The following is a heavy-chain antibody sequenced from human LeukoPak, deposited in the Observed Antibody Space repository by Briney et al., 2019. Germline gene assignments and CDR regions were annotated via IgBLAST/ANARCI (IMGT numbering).Heavy chain of an antibody. D-gene: IGHD2-2*01. J-gene: IGHJ4*02. CDR1: GYTFTSYY. CDR2: IIPIFGTA. CDR3: ARGRQYQLLSPFDY. Sequence: SVKVSCKASGYTFTSYYMHWVRQAPGQGLEWMGGIIPIFGTANYAQKFQGRVTITADESTSTAYMELSSLRSEDTAVYYCARGRQYQLLSPFDYWGQGTLVTVSS. V-gene: IGHV1-69*13.